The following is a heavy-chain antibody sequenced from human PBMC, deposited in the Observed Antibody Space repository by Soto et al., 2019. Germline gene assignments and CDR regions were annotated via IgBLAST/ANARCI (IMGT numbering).Heavy chain of an antibody. CDR2: ISHDGSKR. J-gene: IGHJ4*01. CDR3: AKTATYVDGYDNTGYSSEDY. V-gene: IGHV3-30*18. D-gene: IGHD3-22*01. CDR1: GFTFSDFG. Sequence: VQLVESGGGVVLPGRSVRLSCEVSGFTFSDFGLDWVRQAPGKGLEWVAIISHDGSKRFYADSVKGRFTISRDNSKNTLYLQMSSLRPEDTALYYCAKTATYVDGYDNTGYSSEDYWGHGTLVTVPS.